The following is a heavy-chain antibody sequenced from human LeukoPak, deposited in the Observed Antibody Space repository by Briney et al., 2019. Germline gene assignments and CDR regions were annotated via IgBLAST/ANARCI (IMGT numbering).Heavy chain of an antibody. V-gene: IGHV1-24*01. CDR1: GYTLTELS. CDR3: AINAYCSSNSCWGNYYYYYMDV. J-gene: IGHJ6*03. Sequence: ASVKVSCKVSGYTLTELSMHWVRQAPGKGLEWMGGFDPEDGATIYAQKFQGRVTLTEDTSTDTAYMELSSLRSADTAMYYCAINAYCSSNSCWGNYYYYYMDVWGKGTTVTVSS. D-gene: IGHD2-2*01. CDR2: FDPEDGAT.